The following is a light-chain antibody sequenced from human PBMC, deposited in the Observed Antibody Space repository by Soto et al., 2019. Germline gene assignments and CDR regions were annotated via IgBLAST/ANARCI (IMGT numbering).Light chain of an antibody. CDR3: LQSLQFPLT. V-gene: IGKV2D-29*01. CDR2: EVS. Sequence: DIVMTQTPLSLSVTPGQSASISCKSSQTLLHSNGKSYLYWYLQKAGQAPQLLIYEVSNRFSGVPDRFNGSGSGTDFTLKISRVEAEDVGVYCCLQSLQFPLTFGGGPKVEIK. J-gene: IGKJ4*01. CDR1: QTLLHSNGKSY.